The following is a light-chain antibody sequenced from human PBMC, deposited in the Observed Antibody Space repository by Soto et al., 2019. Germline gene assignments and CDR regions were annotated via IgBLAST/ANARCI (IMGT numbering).Light chain of an antibody. Sequence: QTVVTQEPSFSVSPGRTVTLTCGLSSGSVSTSYYPSWYQQTPGQAPRTLIYSTNTRSSGVPDRFSGSILGNKAAITITGAQADDEADYSCALYMGSGIWVFGGGTQLTVL. CDR2: STN. V-gene: IGLV8-61*01. J-gene: IGLJ3*02. CDR3: ALYMGSGIWV. CDR1: SGSVSTSYY.